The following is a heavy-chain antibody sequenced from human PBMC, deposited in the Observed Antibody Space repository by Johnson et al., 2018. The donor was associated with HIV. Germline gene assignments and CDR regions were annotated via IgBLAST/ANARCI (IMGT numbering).Heavy chain of an antibody. CDR2: ISASGGST. CDR1: GLTFSSYA. V-gene: IGHV3-23*04. Sequence: VQLVESGGGLAQPGGSLRLSCVGSGLTFSSYAMSWVRQAPGKGLEWVSAISASGGSTYYADSVKGRFTISRDNTNNTLLLQMNSLRAEDTAFYFCAKDLAPSGYVVDAFDLWGQGTMVTVSS. D-gene: IGHD5-12*01. CDR3: AKDLAPSGYVVDAFDL. J-gene: IGHJ3*01.